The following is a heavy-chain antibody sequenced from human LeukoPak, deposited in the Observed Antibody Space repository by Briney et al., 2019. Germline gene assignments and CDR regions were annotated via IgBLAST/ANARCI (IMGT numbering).Heavy chain of an antibody. V-gene: IGHV4-31*03. CDR2: INHSGST. CDR3: ARAARQGFTMIVVPFFYFDL. J-gene: IGHJ2*01. Sequence: SETLSLTCTVSGGSISSGASDWGWIRQHPKRGLEWVGYINHSGSTYYNPSLGSRVTMSVDTSKNQFSLKLSSVTAADSAVYYCARAARQGFTMIVVPFFYFDLWGHGTLVTVSS. D-gene: IGHD3-22*01. CDR1: GGSISSGASD.